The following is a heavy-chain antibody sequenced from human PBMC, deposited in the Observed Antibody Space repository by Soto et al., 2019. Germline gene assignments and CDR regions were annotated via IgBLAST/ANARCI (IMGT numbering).Heavy chain of an antibody. V-gene: IGHV3-21*01. CDR2: ISSSSSYI. Sequence: GGSLRLSCAASGFTFSSYSMNWVRQAPGKGLEWVSSISSSSSYIYYADSVKGRFTISRDNAKNSLYLQMNSLRAEDTAVYYCARDMTTVVTRHFDYWGQGTLVTASS. CDR3: ARDMTTVVTRHFDY. CDR1: GFTFSSYS. D-gene: IGHD4-17*01. J-gene: IGHJ4*02.